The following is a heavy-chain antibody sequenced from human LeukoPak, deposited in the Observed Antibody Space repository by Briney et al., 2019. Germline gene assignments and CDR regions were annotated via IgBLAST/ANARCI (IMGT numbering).Heavy chain of an antibody. D-gene: IGHD3-10*01. Sequence: GGSLRLSCAASEFTFDNYAMSWVRQAPGKGLEWVSVISGSGYYSYYADSVKGRFTVSRDNAKNSLYLQMNSLRAEDTALYYCAKDWDYYGSGSSWFDPWGQGTLVTVSS. CDR2: ISGSGYYS. CDR1: EFTFDNYA. J-gene: IGHJ5*02. CDR3: AKDWDYYGSGSSWFDP. V-gene: IGHV3-23*01.